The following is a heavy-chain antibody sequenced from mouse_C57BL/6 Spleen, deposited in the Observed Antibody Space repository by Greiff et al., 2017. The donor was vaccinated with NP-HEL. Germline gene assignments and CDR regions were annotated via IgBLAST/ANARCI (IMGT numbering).Heavy chain of an antibody. V-gene: IGHV5-17*01. J-gene: IGHJ4*01. D-gene: IGHD6-1*01. CDR2: ISSGSSTI. CDR3: ANPHYYAMDY. CDR1: GFTFSDYG. Sequence: EVQGVESGGGLVKPGGSLKLSCAASGFTFSDYGMHWVRQAPEKGLEWVAYISSGSSTIYYADTVKGRFPISRDNAKNTLFLQMTSLRSEDTAMYYCANPHYYAMDYWGQGTSVTVSS.